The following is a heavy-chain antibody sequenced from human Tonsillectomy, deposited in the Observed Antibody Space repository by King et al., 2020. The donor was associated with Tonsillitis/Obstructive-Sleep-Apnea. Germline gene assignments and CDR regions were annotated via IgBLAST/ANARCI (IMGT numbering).Heavy chain of an antibody. D-gene: IGHD5/OR15-5a*01. CDR1: GFTFSSYR. Sequence: VQLVESGGGLVKPGGSLRLSCADSGFTFSSYRMNWVRQAPGKGLEWVSSISSSSSYIYYAESVKGRFTHSRDNAKNSLYLQMNSLGAEDTAVYYCASSLSSAFDIWGQGTMVTVSS. J-gene: IGHJ3*02. CDR3: ASSLSSAFDI. CDR2: ISSSSSYI. V-gene: IGHV3-21*01.